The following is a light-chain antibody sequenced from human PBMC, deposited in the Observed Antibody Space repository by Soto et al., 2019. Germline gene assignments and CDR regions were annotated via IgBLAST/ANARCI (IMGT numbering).Light chain of an antibody. Sequence: EIVMPQPKATLSVSAGERATLSCRASQSVISYLAWYQQKPGQAPRLLIYDASNRATGIPARFSGSGSGTDFTLTISCLEPEDFALYYCQQRSNWPITFGQGTRLEIK. J-gene: IGKJ5*01. V-gene: IGKV3-11*01. CDR2: DAS. CDR1: QSVISY. CDR3: QQRSNWPIT.